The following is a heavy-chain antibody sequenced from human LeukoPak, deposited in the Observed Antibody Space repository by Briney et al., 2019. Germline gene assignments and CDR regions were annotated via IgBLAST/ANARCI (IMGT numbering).Heavy chain of an antibody. CDR2: IYVTGT. CDR3: ARHIGGGIEDMDV. D-gene: IGHD3-16*02. V-gene: IGHV4-59*08. Sequence: SETLSLTCTVSGGSIGTYYWSWIRQSPGKGLEWIGYIYVTGTRYNPYLQSRVTISVDRSRNQFFLKMSSVTAADTTVYYCARHIGGGIEDMDVWGKGTKVIVSS. CDR1: GGSIGTYY. J-gene: IGHJ6*03.